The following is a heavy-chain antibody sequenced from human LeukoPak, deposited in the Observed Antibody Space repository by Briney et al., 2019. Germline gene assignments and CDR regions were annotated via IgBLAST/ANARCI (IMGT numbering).Heavy chain of an antibody. CDR2: ISAYNGNT. CDR3: ASMRIAAAGTHDYYYYGMDV. CDR1: GYTFTSYG. Sequence: GASVKVSCKASGYTFTSYGISWVRQAPGQGLEWMGWISAYNGNTNYAQKLQGRVTMTTDTSTSTAYMELRSLRSDDTAVYYCASMRIAAAGTHDYYYYGMDVWGQGTTVTVSS. V-gene: IGHV1-18*01. D-gene: IGHD6-13*01. J-gene: IGHJ6*02.